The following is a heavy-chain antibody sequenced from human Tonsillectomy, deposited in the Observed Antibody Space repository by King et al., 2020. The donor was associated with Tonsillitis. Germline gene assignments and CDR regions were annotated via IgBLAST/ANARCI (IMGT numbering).Heavy chain of an antibody. J-gene: IGHJ4*02. CDR3: AKGIPGIAMAGTRYPLGY. Sequence: AQLVQSGGGVVQPGGSLRLSCAASGFTFSSYGMHWVRQAPGKGLEWVAFIRYDGSNKYDADSVKGRFTISRDNSKNTLYLQMNSLRAEDTAVYYCAKGIPGIAMAGTRYPLGYWGQGTLVTVSS. CDR1: GFTFSSYG. CDR2: IRYDGSNK. D-gene: IGHD6-19*01. V-gene: IGHV3-30*02.